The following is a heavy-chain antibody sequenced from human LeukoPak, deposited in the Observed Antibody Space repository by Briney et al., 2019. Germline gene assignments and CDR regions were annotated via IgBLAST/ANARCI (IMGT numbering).Heavy chain of an antibody. CDR1: GGAISSSSYY. CDR2: IYYSGST. Sequence: PSETLSLTCTVSGGAISSSSYYWGWIRQPPGKWLEWVGSIYYSGSTYYNPSLKNPVTISVDTSKNQFSLKLSSVTAADTAVYYCARHMIVVVTYDAFDIWGQGTMVTVSS. CDR3: ARHMIVVVTYDAFDI. V-gene: IGHV4-39*01. J-gene: IGHJ3*02. D-gene: IGHD3-22*01.